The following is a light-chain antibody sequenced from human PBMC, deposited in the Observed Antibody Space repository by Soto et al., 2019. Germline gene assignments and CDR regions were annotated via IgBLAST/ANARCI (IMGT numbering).Light chain of an antibody. V-gene: IGLV2-11*01. J-gene: IGLJ3*02. CDR3: SSYVGSNRGV. CDR2: AVT. CDR1: SSDVGGYEY. Sequence: QSALTQPRSVSGSPGQSVTISCTGTSSDVGGYEYVSWYQQYPGKAPKLMIYAVTRRPSGVPDRFSGSKSGNTASLTISGLQAEDEADYYCSSYVGSNRGVFGGGTKLTVL.